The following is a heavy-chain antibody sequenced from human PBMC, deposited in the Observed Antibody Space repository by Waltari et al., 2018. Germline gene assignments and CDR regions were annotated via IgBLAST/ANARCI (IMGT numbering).Heavy chain of an antibody. V-gene: IGHV4-39*01. CDR3: ARLYSSGWYGGGEYYFDY. CDR2: IYYSGST. D-gene: IGHD6-19*01. CDR1: GGSISSSSYY. Sequence: QLQLQESGPGLVKPSETLSLTCTVSGGSISSSSYYWGWIRQPPGQGLEWIGSIYYSGSTYYNPSLKSRVTISVDTSKNQFSLKLSSVTAADTAVYYCARLYSSGWYGGGEYYFDYWGQGTLVTVSS. J-gene: IGHJ4*02.